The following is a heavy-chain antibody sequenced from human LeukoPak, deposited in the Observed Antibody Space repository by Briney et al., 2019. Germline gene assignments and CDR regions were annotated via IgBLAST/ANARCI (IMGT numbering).Heavy chain of an antibody. CDR2: IYYSGST. D-gene: IGHD2-2*01. J-gene: IGHJ3*02. V-gene: IGHV4-30-4*08. CDR3: ASSTPSRAFDI. CDR1: GGSISSGDFY. Sequence: SQTLSLTCTVSGGSISSGDFYWSWIPQPPGKGLEWIGYIYYSGSTYSNPSLKSRVTISVDTSKNQFSLKLSSVTAADTAVYYCASSTPSRAFDIWGQGTMVTVSS.